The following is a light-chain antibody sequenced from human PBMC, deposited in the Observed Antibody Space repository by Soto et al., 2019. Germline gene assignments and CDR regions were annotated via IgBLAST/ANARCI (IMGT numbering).Light chain of an antibody. CDR2: GNN. Sequence: QPVLTQPPSVSGAPGQRVTISCTGSSYNIGSVFDVHWYQQLPGTAPKVLIYGNNNRPSGVPDRFSGSKSGTSASLVITGLQADDEGDYYCQSYDSGLSGVVFGGGTKLTVL. CDR1: SYNIGSVFD. J-gene: IGLJ2*01. CDR3: QSYDSGLSGVV. V-gene: IGLV1-40*01.